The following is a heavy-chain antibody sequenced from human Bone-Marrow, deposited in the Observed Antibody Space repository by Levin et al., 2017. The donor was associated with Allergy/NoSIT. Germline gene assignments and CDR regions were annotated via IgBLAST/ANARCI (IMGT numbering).Heavy chain of an antibody. CDR2: ISSGGYST. CDR1: GFTFSSYA. Sequence: GGSLRLSCAASGFTFSSYAMNWVRQAPGKGLEWVSAISSGGYSTYYADSVKGRFTISRDNSKHTLYLQMNSLRAEDTAVYYCAKGGSSWYYFDYWGQGTLVTVAS. V-gene: IGHV3-23*01. J-gene: IGHJ4*02. CDR3: AKGGSSWYYFDY. D-gene: IGHD6-13*01.